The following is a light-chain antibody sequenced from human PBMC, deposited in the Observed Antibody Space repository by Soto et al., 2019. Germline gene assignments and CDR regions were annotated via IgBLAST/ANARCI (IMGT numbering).Light chain of an antibody. CDR3: SSYAGSNNRVM. Sequence: HSVLTQPPSASGSPGQSVTISCTGTSSDVGGYNYVSWYQQHSGKAPKLVIYDVRKRPSGVPDRFSASKSGNTASLTVSGLQADDEADYYCSSYAGSNNRVMFGGGTKVTVL. V-gene: IGLV2-8*01. J-gene: IGLJ3*02. CDR1: SSDVGGYNY. CDR2: DVR.